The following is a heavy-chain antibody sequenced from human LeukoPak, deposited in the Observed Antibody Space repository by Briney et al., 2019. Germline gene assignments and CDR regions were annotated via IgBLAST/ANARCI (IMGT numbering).Heavy chain of an antibody. D-gene: IGHD6-13*01. CDR1: GFTFSSYA. J-gene: IGHJ4*02. V-gene: IGHV3-23*01. Sequence: SGGSLRLSCAASGFTFSSYAMTWVRQAPGKGLEWVSAISGSGGGTYYADSVKGRFTISRDNSKNTLYLQMNSLRAEDTAVYYGAKGIGAASDYWGQGTLVTVSS. CDR3: AKGIGAASDY. CDR2: ISGSGGGT.